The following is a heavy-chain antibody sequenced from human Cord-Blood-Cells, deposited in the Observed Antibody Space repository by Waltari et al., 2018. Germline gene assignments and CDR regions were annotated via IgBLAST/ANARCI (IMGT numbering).Heavy chain of an antibody. D-gene: IGHD2-8*02. Sequence: QVQLQESGPGLVKPSQTLSLTCTVSGGSISSGGYYWSWIRQPPGKGLEWIGYIYYSGSTYYNPSLKSRVTISVDTSKNQFSLKLSSVTAADTAVYYCARASVLVFSYRVSRRGFAFDIWGQGTMVTVSS. J-gene: IGHJ3*02. CDR2: IYYSGST. V-gene: IGHV4-31*03. CDR3: ARASVLVFSYRVSRRGFAFDI. CDR1: GGSISSGGYY.